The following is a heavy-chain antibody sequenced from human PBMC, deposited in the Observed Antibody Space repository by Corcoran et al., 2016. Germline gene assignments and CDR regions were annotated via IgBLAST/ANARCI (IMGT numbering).Heavy chain of an antibody. CDR3: AKAGVDYGDYYYGMDV. CDR2: ISYDGSNK. J-gene: IGHJ6*02. CDR1: GFTFSSYG. D-gene: IGHD4-17*01. V-gene: IGHV3-30*18. Sequence: QVQLVESGGGVVQPGRSLRLSCAASGFTFSSYGMHWVRQAPGKGLEWVAVISYDGSNKYYADSVKGRFTISRDNSKNTLYLQMNSRRAEDTAVYYCAKAGVDYGDYYYGMDVWGQGTTVTVSS.